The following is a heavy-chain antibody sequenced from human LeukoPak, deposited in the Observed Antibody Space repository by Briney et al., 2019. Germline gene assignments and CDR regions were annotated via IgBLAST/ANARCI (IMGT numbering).Heavy chain of an antibody. CDR1: GGSFSGYY. J-gene: IGHJ4*02. CDR3: ARHYSSGWYYYFDY. CDR2: INHSGST. V-gene: IGHV4-34*01. D-gene: IGHD6-19*01. Sequence: SETLSLTCAVYGGSFSGYYWSWIRQPPGKGLEWIGEINHSGSTNYNPSLKSRVTMSVDTSKNQFSLKLGSVTAADTAVYYCARHYSSGWYYYFDYWGQGTLVTVSS.